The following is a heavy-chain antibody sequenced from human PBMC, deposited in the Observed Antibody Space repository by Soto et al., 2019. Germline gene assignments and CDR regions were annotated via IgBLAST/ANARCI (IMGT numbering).Heavy chain of an antibody. J-gene: IGHJ4*02. CDR1: GGTFSTYT. CDR2: ITPILRET. V-gene: IGHV1-69*06. CDR3: GRVPRYSFPTSDSLDQ. Sequence: QVHLVQSGTEVRKPGSSVTVSCKVSGGTFSTYTISWVRQAPGQGLQWMGGITPILRETTYAQNFQGRVSITAAISATTAYMELSDLTSEDTAVYYCGRVPRYSFPTSDSLDQWGQGTRVTVSS. D-gene: IGHD5-18*01.